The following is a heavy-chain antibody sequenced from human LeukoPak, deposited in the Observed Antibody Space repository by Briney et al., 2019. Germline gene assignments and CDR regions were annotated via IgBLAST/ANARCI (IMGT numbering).Heavy chain of an antibody. CDR3: ARGFAAAGFDY. Sequence: SETLSLTCTVFGGYIGSFYWSWIRRPPGKGLEWIGYIYYSGSTNYNPSLKSRVTISVDTSKNQFSLKVTSVTAADTAVYYCARGFAAAGFDYWGQGTLVTVSS. CDR2: IYYSGST. CDR1: GGYIGSFY. D-gene: IGHD6-13*01. J-gene: IGHJ4*02. V-gene: IGHV4-59*08.